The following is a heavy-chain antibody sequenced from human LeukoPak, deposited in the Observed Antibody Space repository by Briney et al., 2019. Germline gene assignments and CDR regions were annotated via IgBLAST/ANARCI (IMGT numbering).Heavy chain of an antibody. Sequence: KISCKGSGYSFTSYWIGWVRQMPGKGLEWMGIIYPGDSDTRYSPSFQGQVTISADKSISTAYLQWSSLKASDTAMYYCARQPGYSSSWYWGDNWFDPWGQGTLVTVSS. D-gene: IGHD6-13*01. CDR3: ARQPGYSSSWYWGDNWFDP. CDR2: IYPGDSDT. CDR1: GYSFTSYW. V-gene: IGHV5-51*01. J-gene: IGHJ5*02.